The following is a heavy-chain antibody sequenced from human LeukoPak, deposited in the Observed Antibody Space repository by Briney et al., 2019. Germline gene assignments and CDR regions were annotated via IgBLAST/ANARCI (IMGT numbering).Heavy chain of an antibody. V-gene: IGHV4-59*01. J-gene: IGHJ3*02. CDR2: IYYSGSA. CDR1: GGSISSYY. Sequence: SETLSLTCTVSGGSISSYYWSWIRQPPGKGLEWIGYIYYSGSANFNPSLRSRVTISVDLSKNQISLKLSSVTAADTAVYYCARVTSRRDAFDIWGQGTMVTVSS. CDR3: ARVTSRRDAFDI.